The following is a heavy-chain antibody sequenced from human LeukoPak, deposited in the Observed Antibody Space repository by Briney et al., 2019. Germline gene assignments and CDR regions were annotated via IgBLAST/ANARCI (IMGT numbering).Heavy chain of an antibody. CDR1: GFTVSNYG. V-gene: IGHV3-48*02. D-gene: IGHD2-8*02. CDR2: ISSSGTTI. CDR3: ARVTGTWWADC. Sequence: PGGSLRLSCAASGFTVSNYGMNWVRQAPGEGLEWVSYISSSGTTIYYADSVKGRFTISRDNAKNSLHLQMNSLRDEDTAVYYCARVTGTWWADCWGQGTLVTVSS. J-gene: IGHJ4*02.